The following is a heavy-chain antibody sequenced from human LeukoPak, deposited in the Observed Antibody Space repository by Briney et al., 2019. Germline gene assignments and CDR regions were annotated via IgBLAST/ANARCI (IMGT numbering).Heavy chain of an antibody. CDR1: GGSISSSSYY. Sequence: SETLSLTCTVSGGSISSSSYYWGWIRQPPGKGLEWIGSIYYSGSTYYNPSLKSRVTISVDTSKNQFSLKLSSATAADTAVYYCATSVVTAFYDYWGQGTLVTVSS. CDR2: IYYSGST. V-gene: IGHV4-39*01. D-gene: IGHD2-15*01. CDR3: ATSVVTAFYDY. J-gene: IGHJ4*02.